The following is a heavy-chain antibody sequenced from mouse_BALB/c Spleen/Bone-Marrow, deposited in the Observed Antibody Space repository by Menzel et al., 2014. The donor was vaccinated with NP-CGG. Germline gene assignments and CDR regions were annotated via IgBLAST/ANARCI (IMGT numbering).Heavy chain of an antibody. CDR2: INPVSDGT. CDR3: ARMQMGDFDY. J-gene: IGHJ2*01. CDR1: GYAFTNYL. D-gene: IGHD4-1*02. Sequence: VQLMESGAELVRPGTSVKVSCKASGYAFTNYLMEWVKQRPGQGLEWIGAINPVSDGTNYNEKFMGKVTLTADKSSSTAYVQLSSLTSDDTAVYFRARMQMGDFDYWGQGTTLTVSS. V-gene: IGHV1-54*01.